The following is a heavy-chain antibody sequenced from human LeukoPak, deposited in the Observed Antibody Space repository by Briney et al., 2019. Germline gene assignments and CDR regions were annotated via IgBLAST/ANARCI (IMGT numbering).Heavy chain of an antibody. CDR1: GGSISSGGYY. D-gene: IGHD1-26*01. Sequence: SQTLSLTCTVSGGSISSGGYYWSWIRQPPGKGLEWIGYIYYSGSTYYNPSLKSRVSMSIDLSKNQFSLSLNSVTAADTAVFYCARDIGSRIWGKGTTVIVSS. V-gene: IGHV4-30-2*01. J-gene: IGHJ6*04. CDR2: IYYSGST. CDR3: ARDIGSRI.